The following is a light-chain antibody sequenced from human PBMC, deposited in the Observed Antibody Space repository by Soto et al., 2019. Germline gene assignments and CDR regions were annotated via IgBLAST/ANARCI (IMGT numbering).Light chain of an antibody. CDR3: QQYYSTPTWT. CDR2: WAS. J-gene: IGKJ1*01. Sequence: DIVMTQSPDSLAVSLGERATINCKSSQSVLYSSNNKNYLAWYQQKPGQPPKLLIYWASTRESGVPDRFSGSGFGKEFPPPLSSLPGEDWAVYYCQQYYSTPTWTFGQGTKVEIK. V-gene: IGKV4-1*01. CDR1: QSVLYSSNNKNY.